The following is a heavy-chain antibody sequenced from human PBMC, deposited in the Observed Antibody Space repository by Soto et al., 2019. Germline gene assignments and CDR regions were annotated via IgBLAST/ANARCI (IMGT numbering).Heavy chain of an antibody. D-gene: IGHD5-18*01. CDR3: ARDVLYSYGDYYYYGMDV. CDR2: IWYDGSNK. J-gene: IGHJ6*02. CDR1: GFTFSSYG. V-gene: IGHV3-33*01. Sequence: GGSLRLSCAAPGFTFSSYGMHWVRQAPGKGLEWVAVIWYDGSNKYYADSVKGRFTISRDNSKNTLYLQMNSLRAEDTAVYYCARDVLYSYGDYYYYGMDVWGQGTMVTVSS.